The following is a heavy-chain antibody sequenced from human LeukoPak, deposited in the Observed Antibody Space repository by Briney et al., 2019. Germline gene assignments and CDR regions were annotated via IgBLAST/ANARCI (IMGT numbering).Heavy chain of an antibody. D-gene: IGHD3-3*01. CDR3: ASHGDFGLDY. V-gene: IGHV4-39*01. J-gene: IGHJ4*02. CDR2: IYYTGSTN. CDR1: GGSMSRGSYH. Sequence: SETLSLTCTVSGGSMSRGSYHWTWIRLSPGEGLEWIGNIYYTGSTNYYKPSLKSRVTISLDTSKNQFSLKLSSVTAADTAAYYCASHGDFGLDYWGQGTLVTVSS.